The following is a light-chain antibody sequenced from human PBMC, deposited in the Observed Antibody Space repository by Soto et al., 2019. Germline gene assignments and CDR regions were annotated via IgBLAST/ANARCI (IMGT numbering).Light chain of an antibody. CDR2: DVS. CDR3: SSYTRSSTRYV. Sequence: QSALTQPASVSGSPGQSITISCTGTSSDVGGYNYVSWYQQHPGKAPKLMLYDVSNRPSGVSNRFSGSKSGNTASLTISGRQAEDEADYYCSSYTRSSTRYVFGTGTKVTVL. CDR1: SSDVGGYNY. V-gene: IGLV2-14*01. J-gene: IGLJ1*01.